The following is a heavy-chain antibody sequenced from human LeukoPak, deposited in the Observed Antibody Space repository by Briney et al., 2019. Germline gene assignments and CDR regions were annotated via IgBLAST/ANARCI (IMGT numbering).Heavy chain of an antibody. D-gene: IGHD6-13*01. CDR1: TGSVSSGTYY. CDR2: MYYNGST. CDR3: VRHGSGYTSSWYCPLDY. Sequence: SETLSLTCTVSTGSVSSGTYYWSWIRQPPGKGLEWIGYMYYNGSTNYNPSLKSRVTISVDTSKKRFSLKLSSVTAADTAVYYCVRHGSGYTSSWYCPLDYWGQGTLVTVSS. J-gene: IGHJ4*02. V-gene: IGHV4-61*01.